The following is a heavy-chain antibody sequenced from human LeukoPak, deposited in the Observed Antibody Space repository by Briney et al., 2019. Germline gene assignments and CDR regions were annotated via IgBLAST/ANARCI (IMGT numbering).Heavy chain of an antibody. CDR2: ISYDGSNK. V-gene: IGHV3-30-3*01. CDR1: GFTFSSYA. CDR3: ARDRRADTYYYDSSGSKLFDY. Sequence: GGSLRLSCAASGFTFSSYAMHWVRQAPGEGLEWVAVISYDGSNKYYADSVKGRFTISRDNSKNTLYLQMNSLRAEDTAVYYCARDRRADTYYYDSSGSKLFDYWGQGTLVTVSS. D-gene: IGHD3-22*01. J-gene: IGHJ4*02.